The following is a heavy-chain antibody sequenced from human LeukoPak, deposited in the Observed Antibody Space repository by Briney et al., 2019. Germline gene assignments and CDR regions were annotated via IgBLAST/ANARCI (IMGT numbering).Heavy chain of an antibody. D-gene: IGHD1-14*01. J-gene: IGHJ6*02. CDR3: ARRNPYYYGMDV. CDR2: IKQDGSEK. CDR1: GFTFDDYA. Sequence: GGSLRLSCAASGFTFDDYAMHWVRQAPGKGLEWVANIKQDGSEKYYVDSVKGRFTISRDNAKNSLYLQMNSLRAEDTAVYYCARRNPYYYGMDVWGQGTTVTVSS. V-gene: IGHV3-7*01.